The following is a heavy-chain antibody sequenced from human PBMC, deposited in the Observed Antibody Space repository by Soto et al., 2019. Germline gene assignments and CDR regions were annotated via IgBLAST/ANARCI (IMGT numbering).Heavy chain of an antibody. CDR1: GFTFSSYA. J-gene: IGHJ6*01. D-gene: IGHD3-16*02. CDR3: AKDGTFGGVIAPPGGMDV. CDR2: ISGSGGST. Sequence: PGGSLRLSCAASGFTFSSYAMSWVRQAPGKGLEWVSAISGSGGSTYYADSVKGRFTISRDNSKNTLYLQMNSLRAEDTAVYYCAKDGTFGGVIAPPGGMDVWGQGTTVTVSS. V-gene: IGHV3-23*01.